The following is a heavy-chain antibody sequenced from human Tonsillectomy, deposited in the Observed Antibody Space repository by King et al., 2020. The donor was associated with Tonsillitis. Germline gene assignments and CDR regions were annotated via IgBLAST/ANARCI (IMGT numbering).Heavy chain of an antibody. Sequence: VQLVQSGAEVKKPGASVKVSCTPSGYPFSGYYLHWVRQAPGPGLEWMGWINPKSGYTIYAQKFQDRVTMTRDTTISPAYMELSRLRSDDTAVYYCARALYLLLPPGMDVWGKGTTVTVSS. CDR1: GYPFSGYY. V-gene: IGHV1-2*02. D-gene: IGHD2-2*01. CDR3: ARALYLLLPPGMDV. CDR2: INPKSGYT. J-gene: IGHJ6*04.